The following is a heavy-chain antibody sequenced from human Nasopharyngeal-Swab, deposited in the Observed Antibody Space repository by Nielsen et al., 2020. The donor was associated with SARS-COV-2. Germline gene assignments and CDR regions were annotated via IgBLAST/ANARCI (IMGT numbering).Heavy chain of an antibody. CDR3: ARDKGIDFWSGLGVSGMDV. CDR1: GFTFSSYA. CDR2: IKQDGSEK. J-gene: IGHJ6*02. D-gene: IGHD3-3*01. Sequence: ESLELSWAASGFTFSSYAMSWVRQAPGKGLEWVANIKQDGSEKYYVDSVKGRFTISRDNAKNSLYLQMNSLRAEDTAVYYCARDKGIDFWSGLGVSGMDVWGQGTTVTVSS. V-gene: IGHV3-7*03.